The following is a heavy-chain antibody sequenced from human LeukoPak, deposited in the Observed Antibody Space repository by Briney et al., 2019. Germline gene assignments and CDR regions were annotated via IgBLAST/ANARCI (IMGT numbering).Heavy chain of an antibody. CDR2: INPNSGGT. CDR3: ARGGLGVRGVNARLTLYGMDV. CDR1: GYTFTGYY. J-gene: IGHJ6*02. V-gene: IGHV1-2*02. D-gene: IGHD3-10*01. Sequence: GASVKVSCKASGYTFTGYYMHWVRQAPGQGLEWMGWINPNSGGTNYAQKFQGRVTITADESTSTAYMELSSLRSEDTAVYYCARGGLGVRGVNARLTLYGMDVWGQGTTVTVSS.